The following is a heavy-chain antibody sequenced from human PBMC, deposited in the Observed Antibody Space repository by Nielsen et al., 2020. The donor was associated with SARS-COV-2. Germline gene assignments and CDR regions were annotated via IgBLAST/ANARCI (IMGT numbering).Heavy chain of an antibody. J-gene: IGHJ4*02. D-gene: IGHD3-3*01. Sequence: SLKISCAASGFTFDDYAMHWVRQAPGKGLEWVSGISWNSGIIGYADSVKGRFTISRDNSNNTLFLQMDSLTADDTAVYFCARLSNFWSGYNDYWGQGTLVIVSS. CDR2: ISWNSGII. CDR3: ARLSNFWSGYNDY. CDR1: GFTFDDYA. V-gene: IGHV3-9*01.